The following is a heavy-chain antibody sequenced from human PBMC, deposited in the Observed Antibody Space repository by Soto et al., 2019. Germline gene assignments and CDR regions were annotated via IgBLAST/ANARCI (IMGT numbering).Heavy chain of an antibody. CDR3: ARVCACCGGDRRFDY. CDR2: IYHSGST. CDR1: GYSISSGYY. J-gene: IGHJ4*02. V-gene: IGHV4-38-2*01. Sequence: SETLCLTCAVSGYSISSGYYWGWIRQPPGKGLEWIGSIYHSGSTYYNPSLKSRVTISVDTSKNQFSLKLSSVTAADTAVYYCARVCACCGGDRRFDYWGQGTLVTVSS. D-gene: IGHD2-21*02.